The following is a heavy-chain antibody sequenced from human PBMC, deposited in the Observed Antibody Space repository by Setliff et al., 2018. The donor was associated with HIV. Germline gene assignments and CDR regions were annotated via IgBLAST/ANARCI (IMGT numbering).Heavy chain of an antibody. D-gene: IGHD5-18*01. CDR1: GDSTSSSSSY. V-gene: IGHV4-39*01. CDR2: IYYSGST. CDR3: ARTRGYTYGYIDS. Sequence: SLTCPVSGDSTSSSSSYWGWIRQPPGKGLEWIGSIYYSGSTYYNPSLKSRVTISVDTSKNQFSLKLNSVTAADTAVYYCARTRGYTYGYIDSWAQGTLVTVSS. J-gene: IGHJ4*02.